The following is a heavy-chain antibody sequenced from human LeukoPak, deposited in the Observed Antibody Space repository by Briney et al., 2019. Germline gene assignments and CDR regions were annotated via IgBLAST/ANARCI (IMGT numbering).Heavy chain of an antibody. V-gene: IGHV4-34*01. J-gene: IGHJ3*02. CDR1: GGSFSGYY. D-gene: IGHD3-10*01. CDR2: INHSGST. CDR3: ATLGDYDAFDI. Sequence: SETLSLTCAVYGGSFSGYYWSWIRQPPGKGLEWIGEINHSGSTNYNPSLKSRVTISVDTSKNQFSLKLSSVTAADTAVYYCATLGDYDAFDIWGQGTMVTVSS.